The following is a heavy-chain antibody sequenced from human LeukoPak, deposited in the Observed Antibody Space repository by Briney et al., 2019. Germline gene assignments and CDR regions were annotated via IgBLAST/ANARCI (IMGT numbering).Heavy chain of an antibody. J-gene: IGHJ4*02. D-gene: IGHD6-19*01. CDR1: GFTFSDVW. CDR2: IKSKTDGGTA. V-gene: IGHV3-15*01. CDR3: TTEVAGFDN. Sequence: PGGSLRLSCAASGFTFSDVWMAWVRQAPGKGLEWVGRIKSKTDGGTAAYAAPVKGRFTISRDDSKNRLFLQMNNLKSEDSGIYYCTTEVAGFDNWGQGSLVTVSS.